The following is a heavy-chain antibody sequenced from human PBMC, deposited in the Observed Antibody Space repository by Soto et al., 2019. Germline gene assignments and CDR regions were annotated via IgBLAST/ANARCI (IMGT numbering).Heavy chain of an antibody. J-gene: IGHJ6*02. V-gene: IGHV3-23*01. Sequence: EVQLLECGGDLVHPGGSLRLSCAASGFTFRNYAMNWVRQAPGKGLEWVAAISGVDGYSSYIDSVKGRFTISRDDSDKTVYLQMNSLRVEDTAVYYCARDRSYANYYYYYYAMDVWGQGTTVTISS. CDR3: ARDRSYANYYYYYYAMDV. CDR1: GFTFRNYA. D-gene: IGHD3-16*01. CDR2: ISGVDGYS.